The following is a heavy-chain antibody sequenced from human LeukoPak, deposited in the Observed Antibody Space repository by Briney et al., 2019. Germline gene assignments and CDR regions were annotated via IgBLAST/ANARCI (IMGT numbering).Heavy chain of an antibody. Sequence: GGSLRLSCAASGFTFSSYGMHWVRQAPGKGLEWVAFIWYDGSNKYYADSVKGRFTISRDNSKNTLYLQMNSLRAEDTAVYYCARDLTGTTSAYIDYWGQGTLVTVSS. CDR3: ARDLTGTTSAYIDY. V-gene: IGHV3-33*01. CDR1: GFTFSSYG. J-gene: IGHJ4*02. D-gene: IGHD1-7*01. CDR2: IWYDGSNK.